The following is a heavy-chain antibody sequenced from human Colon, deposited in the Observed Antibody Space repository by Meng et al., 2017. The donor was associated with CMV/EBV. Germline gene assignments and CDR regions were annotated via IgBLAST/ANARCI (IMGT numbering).Heavy chain of an antibody. Sequence: SCAASGITVGSHYVGWVRQAPGKGLEWVSVIHGGGGTYYADSVKGRFTISRDNSKNTLYLQMDSLRPEDTAVYYCAYEGPYSGNYVDYWGQGALVTVSS. D-gene: IGHD1-26*01. V-gene: IGHV3-66*02. CDR2: IHGGGGT. CDR1: GITVGSHY. J-gene: IGHJ4*02. CDR3: AYEGPYSGNYVDY.